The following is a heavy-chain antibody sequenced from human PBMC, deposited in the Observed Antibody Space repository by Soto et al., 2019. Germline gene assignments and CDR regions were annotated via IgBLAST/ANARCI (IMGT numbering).Heavy chain of an antibody. CDR1: GGSFSGYY. Sequence: SETLSLTCAVYGGSFSGYYWSWIRQPPGKGLEWIGEINHSGSTNYNPSLKSRVTISVDTSKNQFSLKLSSVTAADTAVYYCARKNAGRFWSGYPNLLGWFDPWGQGTLVTVSS. D-gene: IGHD3-3*01. CDR3: ARKNAGRFWSGYPNLLGWFDP. J-gene: IGHJ5*02. V-gene: IGHV4-34*01. CDR2: INHSGST.